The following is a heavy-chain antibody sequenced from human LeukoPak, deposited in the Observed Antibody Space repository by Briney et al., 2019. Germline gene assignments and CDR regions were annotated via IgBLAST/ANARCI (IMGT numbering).Heavy chain of an antibody. CDR1: GDSLSTYY. Sequence: SGTLSLTCNVSGDSLSTYYWSWIRQSPGKGLEWIGYIYYSGITNYNPSLQSRVTISADTPKNQFSLSLSSVTAADTAVYYCARGAGSVAFGIWGQGTVVTVSS. CDR2: IYYSGIT. CDR3: ARGAGSVAFGI. D-gene: IGHD3-10*01. J-gene: IGHJ3*02. V-gene: IGHV4-59*01.